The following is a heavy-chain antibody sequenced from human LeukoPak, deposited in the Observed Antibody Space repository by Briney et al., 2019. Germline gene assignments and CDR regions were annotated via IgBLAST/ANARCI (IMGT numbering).Heavy chain of an antibody. V-gene: IGHV3-21*04. J-gene: IGHJ4*02. CDR2: ISSSSSYI. CDR1: GFTFSSYS. CDR3: ARSIPAGNRR. D-gene: IGHD2-2*01. Sequence: GGSLSLSCAASGFTFSSYSMNWVRQAPGKGLEWVSSISSSSSYIYYADSVKGRFTISRDNAKNSLYLQMNSLRAEDTAVYYCARSIPAGNRRWGQGTLVTVSS.